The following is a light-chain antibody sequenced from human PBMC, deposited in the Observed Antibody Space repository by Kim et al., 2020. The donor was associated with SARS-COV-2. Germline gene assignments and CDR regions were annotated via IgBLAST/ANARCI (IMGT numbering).Light chain of an antibody. Sequence: VSPGQTDTITCSGDTLPEKQTDWYQQKSGPAPLLVIYKDNERPSGIPARFSGSSSGTTVTLTISGVQAEDDADYYCQSADGSGTYVFGTGTKVTVL. CDR2: KDN. CDR1: TLPEKQ. V-gene: IGLV3-25*03. CDR3: QSADGSGTYV. J-gene: IGLJ1*01.